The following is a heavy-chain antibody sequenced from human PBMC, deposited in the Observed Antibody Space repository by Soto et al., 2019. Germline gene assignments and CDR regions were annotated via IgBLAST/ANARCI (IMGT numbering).Heavy chain of an antibody. Sequence: QLQLQESGPGLVKSSETLSLTCTVSGGSISGSSYFWGWIRQPPGKGLEWIGNFYYSGSTYYNPSLKSRVTISVDTSKNQFSLKLTSVTAADTAVYYCVILPFYYDTSGAWGQGTLVTVSS. V-gene: IGHV4-39*01. D-gene: IGHD3-22*01. CDR3: VILPFYYDTSGA. J-gene: IGHJ5*02. CDR2: FYYSGST. CDR1: GGSISGSSYF.